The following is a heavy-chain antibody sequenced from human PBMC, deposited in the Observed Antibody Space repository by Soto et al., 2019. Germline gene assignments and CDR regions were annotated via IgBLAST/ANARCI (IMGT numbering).Heavy chain of an antibody. CDR3: ASTLRFLEWLFEFDY. CDR1: GFTFSSYA. CDR2: ISGSGGST. Sequence: GGSLRLSCAGTGFTFSSYAMTWVRQAPGKGLEWVSGISGSGGSTYYADSVKGRFTISRDNSQSTLYLQMNSLRAEDTAVYYCASTLRFLEWLFEFDYWGEGTLVTVSS. V-gene: IGHV3-23*01. D-gene: IGHD3-3*01. J-gene: IGHJ4*02.